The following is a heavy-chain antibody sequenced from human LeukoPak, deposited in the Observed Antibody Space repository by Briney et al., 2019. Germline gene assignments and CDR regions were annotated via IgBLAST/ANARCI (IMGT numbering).Heavy chain of an antibody. V-gene: IGHV4-30-4*01. CDR2: IYYSGST. CDR3: ARCLRITMVRGVIHWFDP. J-gene: IGHJ5*02. CDR1: GGSISSGDYY. D-gene: IGHD3-10*01. Sequence: PSQTLSLTCTVSGGSISSGDYYWSWIRQPPGKGLEWIGYIYYSGSTYYNPSLKSRVTISVGTSKNQFSLKLSSVTAADTAVYYCARCLRITMVRGVIHWFDPWGQGTLVTVSS.